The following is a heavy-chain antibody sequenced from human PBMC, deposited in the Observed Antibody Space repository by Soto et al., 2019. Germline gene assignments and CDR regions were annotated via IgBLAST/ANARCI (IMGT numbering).Heavy chain of an antibody. Sequence: PSETLSLTCTVSGGSISSGGYYWSWIRQHPGKGLEWIGYIYYSGSTYCNPSLKSRVTISVDTSKNQFSLKLSSVTAADTAVYYCARDSDCSSTSCYGVDYWGQGTLVTVSS. V-gene: IGHV4-31*03. D-gene: IGHD2-2*01. CDR1: GGSISSGGYY. J-gene: IGHJ4*02. CDR3: ARDSDCSSTSCYGVDY. CDR2: IYYSGST.